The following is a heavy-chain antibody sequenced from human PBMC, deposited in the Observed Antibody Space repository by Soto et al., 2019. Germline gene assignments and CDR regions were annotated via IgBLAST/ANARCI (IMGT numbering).Heavy chain of an antibody. CDR1: GDTFGRFT. CDR3: ARDPSTINKLIGVWFDP. Sequence: QMRLVQSGGEVEQPGSSVRVSCKASGDTFGRFTINWVRQAPGQGLEWMGGIKPISDITNYAQRFQGRVTFTADASTSTVYLELSGLGSEARALYYCARDPSTINKLIGVWFDPWGKGTLVTVSS. V-gene: IGHV1-69*01. CDR2: IKPISDIT. D-gene: IGHD4-4*01. J-gene: IGHJ5*02.